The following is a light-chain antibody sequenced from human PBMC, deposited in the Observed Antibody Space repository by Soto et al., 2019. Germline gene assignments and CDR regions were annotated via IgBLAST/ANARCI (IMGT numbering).Light chain of an antibody. CDR1: QNLGTLY. V-gene: IGKV3-20*01. CDR2: SAS. Sequence: EIVLTQSPGTLSLSPGERGTLSCRASQNLGTLYLAWFQQKSGQAPRLLIYSASRRATGIPDRFTGSGSGTDFTLTINRVEPEDFAVYYCQHYDRAPMWTFGQGTKVDIK. CDR3: QHYDRAPMWT. J-gene: IGKJ1*01.